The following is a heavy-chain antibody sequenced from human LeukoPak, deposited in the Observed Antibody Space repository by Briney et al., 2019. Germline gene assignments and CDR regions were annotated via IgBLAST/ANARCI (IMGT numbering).Heavy chain of an antibody. CDR2: INGGGGST. CDR1: GFTFSNYA. J-gene: IGHJ4*02. V-gene: IGHV3-23*01. Sequence: GGSLRLSCAASGFTFSNYAMNWVRQAPGKGLEWGSSINGGGGSTYYADSVKGRFTISRDNSKNTLYLQMNSLRAEDTAVYYCAKPAKTDYADYWGQGTLVTVSS. D-gene: IGHD1-14*01. CDR3: AKPAKTDYADY.